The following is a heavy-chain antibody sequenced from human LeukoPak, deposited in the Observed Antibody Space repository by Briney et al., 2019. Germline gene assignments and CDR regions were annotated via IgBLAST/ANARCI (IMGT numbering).Heavy chain of an antibody. D-gene: IGHD3-22*01. J-gene: IGHJ4*02. V-gene: IGHV3-48*01. CDR3: ARYSSGYSAFDY. CDR1: GSTFSSYS. Sequence: GGSLRLSCAASGSTFSSYSMTWVRQAPGKGLEWVSYISSSSSTIYYADSVKGRFTISRDNAKNSLYLQMNSLRAEDTAVYYCARYSSGYSAFDYWGQGTLSPSPQ. CDR2: ISSSSSTI.